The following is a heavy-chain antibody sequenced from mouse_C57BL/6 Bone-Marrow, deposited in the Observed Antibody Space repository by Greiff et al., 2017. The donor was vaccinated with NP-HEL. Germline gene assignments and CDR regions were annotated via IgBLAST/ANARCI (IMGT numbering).Heavy chain of an antibody. CDR3: TVAGTLDY. CDR1: GFTFSNYW. J-gene: IGHJ2*01. Sequence: DVQLQESGGGLVQPGGSMKLSCVASGFTFSNYWMNWVRQSPEKGLEWVAQIRLKSDNYATHYAESVKGRFTISRDDSKSSVYLQMNNLRAEDTGIYYCTVAGTLDYWGQGTTLTVSS. CDR2: IRLKSDNYAT. V-gene: IGHV6-3*01. D-gene: IGHD4-1*01.